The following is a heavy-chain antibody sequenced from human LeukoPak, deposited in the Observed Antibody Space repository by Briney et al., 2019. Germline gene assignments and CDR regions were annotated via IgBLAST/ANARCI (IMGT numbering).Heavy chain of an antibody. Sequence: GGSLRLSCAASGLTFSSYWMSWVRQAPGKGLEWVANIKQDGSEKYYVDSVKGRFTISRDNAKNSLYLQMNSLRAEDTAVYYCVRDHHYYDSRASSLYWGQGTLVTVSS. CDR3: VRDHHYYDSRASSLY. CDR2: IKQDGSEK. J-gene: IGHJ4*02. D-gene: IGHD3-22*01. CDR1: GLTFSSYW. V-gene: IGHV3-7*01.